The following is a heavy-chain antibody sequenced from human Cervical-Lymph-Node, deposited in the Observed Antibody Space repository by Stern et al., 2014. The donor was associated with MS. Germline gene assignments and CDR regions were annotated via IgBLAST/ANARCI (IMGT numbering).Heavy chain of an antibody. CDR3: ATSVRYYDSSDYGWFDP. V-gene: IGHV4-31*03. CDR1: GGPISSGGYY. CDR2: IYYSGST. Sequence: VQLLESGPGLVKPSQTLSLTCTVSGGPISSGGYYWSWIRQHPGKGLEWIGYIYYSGSTYYNPSLESRVTISVDTSKNQFSLKLSSVTAADTAVYYCATSVRYYDSSDYGWFDPWGQGTLVTVSS. D-gene: IGHD3-22*01. J-gene: IGHJ5*02.